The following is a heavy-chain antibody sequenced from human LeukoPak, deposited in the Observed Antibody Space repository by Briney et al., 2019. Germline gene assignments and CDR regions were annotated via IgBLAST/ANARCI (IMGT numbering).Heavy chain of an antibody. V-gene: IGHV4-59*01. CDR2: IFYSGST. CDR1: GGSISSYY. Sequence: SETLSLTCTVSGGSISSYYWSWIRQSPGKGLEWIGYIFYSGSTNYNPSLKSRVTISIDTSKNQFPLKLSSVTAADTAVYYCAGGFDSNPDYWGQGTLVTVSS. J-gene: IGHJ4*02. CDR3: AGGFDSNPDY. D-gene: IGHD3-16*01.